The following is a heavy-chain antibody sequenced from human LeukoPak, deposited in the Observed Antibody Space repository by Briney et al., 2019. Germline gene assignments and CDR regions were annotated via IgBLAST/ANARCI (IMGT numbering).Heavy chain of an antibody. CDR3: ARAGGVAATATDFDY. V-gene: IGHV3-30-3*01. D-gene: IGHD6-19*01. CDR1: GFTFSSYA. Sequence: GGSLRLSCAASGFTFSSYAMHWVRQAPGKGLEWVAVISYDGSNKYYADSVKGRFTISRDNSKNTLYLQMNSLTSEDTAVYYCARAGGVAATATDFDYWGQGTLVTVPS. J-gene: IGHJ4*02. CDR2: ISYDGSNK.